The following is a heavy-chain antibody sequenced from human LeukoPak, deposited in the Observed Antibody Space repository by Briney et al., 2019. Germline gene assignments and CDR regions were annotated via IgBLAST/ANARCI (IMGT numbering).Heavy chain of an antibody. CDR3: ARGIYWFDP. D-gene: IGHD2-15*01. CDR1: GFTFSSYW. Sequence: GGSLRLSCAASGFTFSSYWMHWVRQAPGKGLVWVSHIKSDGRSTSYADSVTGRFNISRDNAKSTLYLQMNTLRAEDTAVYYCARGIYWFDPWGQGTLVTVSS. CDR2: IKSDGRST. J-gene: IGHJ5*02. V-gene: IGHV3-74*01.